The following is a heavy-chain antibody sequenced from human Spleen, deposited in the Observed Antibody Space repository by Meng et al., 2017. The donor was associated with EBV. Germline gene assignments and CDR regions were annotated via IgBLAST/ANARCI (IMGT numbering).Heavy chain of an antibody. CDR1: GGSISTDSG. D-gene: IGHD1-26*01. Sequence: QEPGPGRVKPLGTLSLTCVVSGGSISTDSGWSWVRQPPGKGLEWIGEIHHSGSTNYNPSLKSRVSMSLDKSKSQFSLRLSSMTAADTAVYYCARANLKDLLRTYFDFWGQGTLVTVSS. CDR2: IHHSGST. J-gene: IGHJ4*02. V-gene: IGHV4-4*02. CDR3: ARANLKDLLRTYFDF.